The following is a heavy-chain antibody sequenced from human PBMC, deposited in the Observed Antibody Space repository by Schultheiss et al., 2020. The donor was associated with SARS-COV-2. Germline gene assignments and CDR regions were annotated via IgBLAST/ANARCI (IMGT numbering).Heavy chain of an antibody. V-gene: IGHV4-34*01. CDR3: ARGVHYGSGSWAYYYYGMDV. J-gene: IGHJ6*02. Sequence: SQTLSLTCAVYGGSFSGYYWSWIRQPPGKGLEWIGEINHSGSTNYNPSLKSRVTISVDTSKNQFSLKLSSVTAADTAVYYCARGVHYGSGSWAYYYYGMDVWGQGTTVTVSS. CDR1: GGSFSGYY. D-gene: IGHD3-10*01. CDR2: INHSGST.